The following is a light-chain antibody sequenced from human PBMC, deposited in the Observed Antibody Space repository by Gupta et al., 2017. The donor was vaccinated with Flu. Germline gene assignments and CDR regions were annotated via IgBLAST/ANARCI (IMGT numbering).Light chain of an antibody. J-gene: IGKJ2*01. CDR2: DAS. CDR1: QSISRH. CDR3: QQYDNWPPFT. V-gene: IGKV3-15*01. Sequence: ATLSVSPGERASLSCRASQSISRHLAWYHQKPGQAPRLLIYDASTRATGVPARFSGSGSGTEFSLIISSLQSEDSGVYYCQQYDNWPPFTFGQGTKLEI.